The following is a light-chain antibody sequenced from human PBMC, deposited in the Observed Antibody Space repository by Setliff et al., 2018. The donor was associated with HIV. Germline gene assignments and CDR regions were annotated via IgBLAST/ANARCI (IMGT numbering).Light chain of an antibody. CDR1: SSDVGGYNY. CDR2: EVS. CDR3: SSFTNTYALDV. J-gene: IGLJ1*01. Sequence: QSALTQPASVSGSPGQSITISCTGTSSDVGGYNYVSWFQQHPGKAPKLLIYEVSNRPSGVSYRFSGSKSGNTASLTISGLQAEDEAHYYCSSFTNTYALDVFGTGTK. V-gene: IGLV2-14*01.